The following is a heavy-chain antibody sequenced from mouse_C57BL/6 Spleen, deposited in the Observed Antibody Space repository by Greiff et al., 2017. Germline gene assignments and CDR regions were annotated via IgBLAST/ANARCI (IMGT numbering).Heavy chain of an antibody. CDR1: GYAFSSSW. CDR3: ARHLYYGSSYWYFDV. J-gene: IGHJ1*03. D-gene: IGHD1-1*01. V-gene: IGHV1-82*01. Sequence: VQLQQSGPELVKPGASVKISCKASGYAFSSSWMNWVKQRPGKGLEWIGRIYPGDGDTNYNGKFKGKATLTADKSSSTAYMQLSSLTSEDSAVYFCARHLYYGSSYWYFDVWGTGTTVTVSS. CDR2: IYPGDGDT.